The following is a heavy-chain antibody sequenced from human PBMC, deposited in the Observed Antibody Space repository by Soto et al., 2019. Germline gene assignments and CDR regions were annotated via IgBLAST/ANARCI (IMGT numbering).Heavy chain of an antibody. V-gene: IGHV3-23*01. CDR2: ISGSGGST. Sequence: GSLSLSCAASGFTFRSYAMSWVRQAPGKGLEWVSAISGSGGSTYYADSVKGRFTISRDNSKDTLYLQMNNLRVEDTAVYYCVRDEEKVENGLDLWGQGTLVTVSS. J-gene: IGHJ4*02. CDR1: GFTFRSYA. CDR3: VRDEEKVENGLDL.